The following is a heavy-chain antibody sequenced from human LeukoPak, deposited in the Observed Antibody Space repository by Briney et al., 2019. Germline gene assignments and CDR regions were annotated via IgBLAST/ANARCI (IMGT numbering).Heavy chain of an antibody. D-gene: IGHD5-12*01. CDR2: ISGSGGST. J-gene: IGHJ3*02. CDR1: GFTFSSYA. Sequence: GGSLRLSCAASGFTFSSYAMSWVRQAPGKGLEWVSAISGSGGSTYYADSVKGRFTISRDNAKNSLYLQMNSLRAEDTAVYYCARAGYGSKAFDIWGQGTMVTVSS. V-gene: IGHV3-23*01. CDR3: ARAGYGSKAFDI.